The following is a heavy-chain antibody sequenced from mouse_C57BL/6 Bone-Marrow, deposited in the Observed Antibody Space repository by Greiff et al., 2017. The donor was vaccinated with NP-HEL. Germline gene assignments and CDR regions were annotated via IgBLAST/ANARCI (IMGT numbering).Heavy chain of an antibody. D-gene: IGHD2-4*01. CDR1: GFTFSDYG. CDR2: ISSGSSTI. Sequence: EVKLVESGGGLVKPGGSLKLSCAASGFTFSDYGMHWVRQAPEKGLEWVAYISSGSSTIYYADTVKGRFTISRDKAKNTLFLQMTSLRSEDTAMYYCARDDYDESFAYWGQGTLVTVSA. V-gene: IGHV5-17*01. J-gene: IGHJ3*01. CDR3: ARDDYDESFAY.